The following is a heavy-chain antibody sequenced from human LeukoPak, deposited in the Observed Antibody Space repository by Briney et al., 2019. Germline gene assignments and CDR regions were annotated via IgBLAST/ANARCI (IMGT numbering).Heavy chain of an antibody. J-gene: IGHJ5*02. D-gene: IGHD3-3*01. Sequence: GGSLRLSCAASGFTFSSYAMHWVRQAPGKGLEWVAVISYDGSNKYYADSVKGRFTISRDNSKNTLYLQMNSLRAEDTAVYYCARGRLEWSLDNWFDPWGQGTLVTVSS. V-gene: IGHV3-30-3*01. CDR2: ISYDGSNK. CDR1: GFTFSSYA. CDR3: ARGRLEWSLDNWFDP.